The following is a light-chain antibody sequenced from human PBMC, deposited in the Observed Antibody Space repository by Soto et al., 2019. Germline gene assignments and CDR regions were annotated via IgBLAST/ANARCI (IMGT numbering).Light chain of an antibody. J-gene: IGKJ1*01. CDR3: QQYSDWPTT. CDR1: QSLYSN. CDR2: GAS. Sequence: DIVMTQSPATLSVSPGERATLSCRASQSLYSNLAWYQQKPGQAPRLLISGASTRATGIPARFSGSGSGTEYTRTSSSLQSEDFAIYYCQQYSDWPTTFGQGTKVEIK. V-gene: IGKV3-15*01.